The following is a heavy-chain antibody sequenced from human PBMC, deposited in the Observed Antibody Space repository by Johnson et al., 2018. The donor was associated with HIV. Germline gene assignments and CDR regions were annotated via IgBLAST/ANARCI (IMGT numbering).Heavy chain of an antibody. Sequence: QVQLVESGGGLVKPGGSLRLSCAASGFTFSDYYMIWIRKAPGTGLEWLSYITSSGTSSYYADSVKGRFILSRDNSRITYLQMNSLRADDTAFYYCARAPDYFDNSDSNDAFDFWGQGTMVTVSS. J-gene: IGHJ3*01. CDR2: ITSSGTSS. D-gene: IGHD3-22*01. V-gene: IGHV3-11*04. CDR1: GFTFSDYY. CDR3: ARAPDYFDNSDSNDAFDF.